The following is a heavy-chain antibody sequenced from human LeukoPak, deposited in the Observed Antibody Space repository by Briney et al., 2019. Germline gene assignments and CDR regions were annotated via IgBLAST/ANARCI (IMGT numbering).Heavy chain of an antibody. CDR1: GFTFDDYA. CDR2: ISWNSGSI. CDR3: AKDRGWDTAMVNFDY. Sequence: AGGSPRLSCAASGFTFDDYAMHWVRQAPGKGLEWVSGISWNSGSIGYADSVKGRFTISRDNAKNSLYLQMNSLRAEDTALYYCAKDRGWDTAMVNFDYWGQGTLVTVSS. D-gene: IGHD5-18*01. V-gene: IGHV3-9*01. J-gene: IGHJ4*02.